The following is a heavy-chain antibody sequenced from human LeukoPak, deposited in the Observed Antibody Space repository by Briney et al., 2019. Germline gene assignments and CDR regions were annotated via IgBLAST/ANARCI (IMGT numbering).Heavy chain of an antibody. Sequence: GGSLRLSCAASGFTFSSYAMGWVRQAPGKGLEWVSAISGSGVSTYYADSVKGRFTISRDNSKNTLYLQMNSLRAEDTAVYYCAKLPVCSGGSCPPDYYYYGMDVWGQGTTVTVSS. J-gene: IGHJ6*02. D-gene: IGHD2-15*01. CDR3: AKLPVCSGGSCPPDYYYYGMDV. V-gene: IGHV3-23*01. CDR1: GFTFSSYA. CDR2: ISGSGVST.